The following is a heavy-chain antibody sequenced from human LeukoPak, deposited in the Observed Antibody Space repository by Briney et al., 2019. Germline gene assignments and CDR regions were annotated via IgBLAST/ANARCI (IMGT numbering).Heavy chain of an antibody. CDR1: GFTFSSYA. J-gene: IGHJ3*02. Sequence: GGSLRLSCAASGFTFSSYAMSWVRQAPGKGLEWVSAISGSGGSTYYADSVKGRFTISRDNSKNTLYLQMNSLRAEDTAVYYCAKDLRYYDSSGYYYDAFDIWGQGTMVTVSS. V-gene: IGHV3-23*01. CDR3: AKDLRYYDSSGYYYDAFDI. CDR2: ISGSGGST. D-gene: IGHD3-22*01.